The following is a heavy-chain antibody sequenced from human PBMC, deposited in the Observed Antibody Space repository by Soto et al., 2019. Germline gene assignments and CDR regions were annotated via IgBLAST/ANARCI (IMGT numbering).Heavy chain of an antibody. Sequence: GGSLRLSCAASGFTFSSYSMNWVRQAPGKGLEWVSYISSSSSTIYYADSVKGRFTISRDNAKNSLYLQMNSLRDEDTAVYYCARAYDFWSGYKNWFDPWGQGTLVTVSS. CDR2: ISSSSSTI. CDR1: GFTFSSYS. CDR3: ARAYDFWSGYKNWFDP. D-gene: IGHD3-3*01. J-gene: IGHJ5*02. V-gene: IGHV3-48*02.